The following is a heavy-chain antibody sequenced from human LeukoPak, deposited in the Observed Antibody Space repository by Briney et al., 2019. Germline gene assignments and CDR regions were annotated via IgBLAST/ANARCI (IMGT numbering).Heavy chain of an antibody. V-gene: IGHV1-2*02. CDR2: INPNSGGT. CDR3: ARADVDTAMVPLY. D-gene: IGHD5-18*01. CDR1: GYTFTGYY. J-gene: IGHJ4*02. Sequence: ASVKVSCKASGYTFTGYYMHWVRQAPGQGLERMGWINPNSGGTNYAQTFQGRVTMTRDTSISTAYIELSRLRSDDTAVYYGARADVDTAMVPLYWGQGTLVTVSS.